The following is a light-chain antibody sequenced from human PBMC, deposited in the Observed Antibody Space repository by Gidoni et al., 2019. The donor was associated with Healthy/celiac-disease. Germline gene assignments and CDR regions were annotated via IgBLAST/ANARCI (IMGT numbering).Light chain of an antibody. Sequence: QSVLTQPPSVSGAPGQRVTISCTGSSSNIGAGCDVHWYQQLPGTAPKLLIYGNSNRPSGVPDRFSGSKSGTSASLAITGLQAEDEADYYCQSYDSSLRVFGGGTKLTVL. CDR1: SSNIGAGCD. J-gene: IGLJ2*01. CDR2: GNS. CDR3: QSYDSSLRV. V-gene: IGLV1-40*01.